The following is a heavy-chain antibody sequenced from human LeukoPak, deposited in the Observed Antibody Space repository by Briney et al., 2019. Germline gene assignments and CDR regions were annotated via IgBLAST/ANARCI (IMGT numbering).Heavy chain of an antibody. CDR2: VNPNSGGT. V-gene: IGHV1-2*06. Sequence: ASVKVSCKASGYTFTDHYIHWVRQAPGQGLEWMGRVNPNSGGTDYVQKFQGRVIMTRDTSISTAYMELSRLRSDDTAVYYCARVGYYDSSGHYEYWGQGTLVTVSS. J-gene: IGHJ4*02. D-gene: IGHD3-22*01. CDR3: ARVGYYDSSGHYEY. CDR1: GYTFTDHY.